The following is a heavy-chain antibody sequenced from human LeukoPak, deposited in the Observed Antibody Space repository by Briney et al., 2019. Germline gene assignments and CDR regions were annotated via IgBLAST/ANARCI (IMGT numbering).Heavy chain of an antibody. Sequence: ASVKVSCKASGGTFSSYAISWVRQAPGQGLEWMGGIIPIFGTANYAQKFQGRVTITADESTSTAYMELSSLRSEDTAVYYCARDLKIGSINDYVWGSYRPNWFDPWGQGTLVTVSS. V-gene: IGHV1-69*13. CDR2: IIPIFGTA. CDR3: ARDLKIGSINDYVWGSYRPNWFDP. D-gene: IGHD3-16*02. J-gene: IGHJ5*02. CDR1: GGTFSSYA.